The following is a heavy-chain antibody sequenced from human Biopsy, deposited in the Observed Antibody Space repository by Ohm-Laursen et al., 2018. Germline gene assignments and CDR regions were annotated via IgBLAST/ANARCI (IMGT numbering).Heavy chain of an antibody. D-gene: IGHD6-19*01. CDR2: INHSGST. CDR3: ARGRLRAVARFDY. CDR1: GGSFSGYY. Sequence: GTLSLTCAVYGGSFSGYYWIWISQPPGKGLEWIGEINHSGSTNYNPSLKSRVTISVDTSKNQFFLKLSSVTTADTAVYYCARGRLRAVARFDYWGQGTLVTVSS. J-gene: IGHJ4*02. V-gene: IGHV4-34*01.